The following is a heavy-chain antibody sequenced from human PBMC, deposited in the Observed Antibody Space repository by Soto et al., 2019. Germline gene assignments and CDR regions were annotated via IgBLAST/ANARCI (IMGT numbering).Heavy chain of an antibody. CDR2: SIPLFGIT. J-gene: IGHJ4*02. Sequence: QVQLVQSGAEVKKPGSSVKVSCKASGGTFSSHGFNWVRQAPGQGLEWIGGSIPLFGITNHTQKFQDRITITADASTTTAYMELRGLRSDDPAVYYCASARGYGLVNCGQGTLLTVSP. V-gene: IGHV1-69*12. CDR3: ASARGYGLVN. D-gene: IGHD2-15*01. CDR1: GGTFSSHG.